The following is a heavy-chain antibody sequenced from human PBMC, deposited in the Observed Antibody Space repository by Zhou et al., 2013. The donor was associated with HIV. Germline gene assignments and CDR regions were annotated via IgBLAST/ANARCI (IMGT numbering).Heavy chain of an antibody. CDR1: GGTFSSYA. D-gene: IGHD1-1*01. CDR2: IIPIFGTA. J-gene: IGHJ3*02. V-gene: IGHV1-69*13. CDR3: ARGSVDHVSTMDDAFDI. Sequence: QVQLVQSGAEVKKPGSSVKVSCKASGGTFSSYAISWVRQAPGQGLEWMGRIIPIFGTANYAQKFQGRVTITADESTSTAYMELSSLRSEDTAVYYCARGSVDHVSTMDDAFDIWGQGTMVTVSS.